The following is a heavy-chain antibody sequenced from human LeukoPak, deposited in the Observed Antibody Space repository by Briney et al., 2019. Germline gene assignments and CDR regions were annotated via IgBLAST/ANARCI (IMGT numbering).Heavy chain of an antibody. Sequence: GGSLRLSCAASGFTFSSYEMNWVRQAPGKGLEWVSYISSSGSTIYYADSVKGRFTISRDNAKNSLYLQMNSLRAEDTAVYYRARDSYGDYGFVYYMDVWGKGTTVTISS. D-gene: IGHD4-17*01. CDR1: GFTFSSYE. V-gene: IGHV3-48*03. CDR2: ISSSGSTI. J-gene: IGHJ6*03. CDR3: ARDSYGDYGFVYYMDV.